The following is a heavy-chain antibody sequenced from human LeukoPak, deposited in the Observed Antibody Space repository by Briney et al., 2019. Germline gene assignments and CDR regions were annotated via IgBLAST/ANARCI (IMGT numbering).Heavy chain of an antibody. D-gene: IGHD6-19*01. Sequence: GGSLRLSCAASGFTFSNCAMSWVRQAPGKGLEWVSAISGSGGSTYYADSVKGRFTISRDNSKNTLYLQMNSLRAEDTAVYYCAKAEYSSGWYDAFDIWGQGTMVTVSS. J-gene: IGHJ3*02. CDR2: ISGSGGST. CDR1: GFTFSNCA. V-gene: IGHV3-23*01. CDR3: AKAEYSSGWYDAFDI.